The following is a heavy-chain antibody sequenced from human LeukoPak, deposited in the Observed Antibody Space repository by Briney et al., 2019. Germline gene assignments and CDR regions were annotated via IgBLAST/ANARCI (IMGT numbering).Heavy chain of an antibody. CDR1: GFTFSSYG. V-gene: IGHV3-23*01. CDR3: AKAGTMIVVDFGY. CDR2: ISGSGGST. J-gene: IGHJ4*02. Sequence: GTLRLSCAASGFTFSSYGMSWVRQAPGKGLEWVSAISGSGGSTYYADSVKGRFTISRDNSKNTLYLQMNSLRAEDTAVYYCAKAGTMIVVDFGYWGQGTLVTVSS. D-gene: IGHD3-22*01.